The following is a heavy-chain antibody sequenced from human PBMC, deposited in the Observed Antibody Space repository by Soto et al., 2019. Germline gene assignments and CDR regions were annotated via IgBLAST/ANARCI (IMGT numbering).Heavy chain of an antibody. J-gene: IGHJ6*02. CDR1: GYTFTSYA. V-gene: IGHV1-3*01. D-gene: IGHD3-10*01. Sequence: QVQLVQSGAEVKKPGASVKVSCKASGYTFTSYAMHWVRQAPGQRLEWMGWINAGNGNTKYSQKFQGRVTITRDTSASTAYMQRSRLRSEDTAVYYCARDAKLLWFGELLYSYYYYYGMDVWGQGTTVTVSS. CDR3: ARDAKLLWFGELLYSYYYYYGMDV. CDR2: INAGNGNT.